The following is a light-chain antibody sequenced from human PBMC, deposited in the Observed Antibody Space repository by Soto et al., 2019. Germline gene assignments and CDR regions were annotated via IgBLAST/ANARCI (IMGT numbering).Light chain of an antibody. CDR1: QTLLHSNGKSY. J-gene: IGKJ4*01. V-gene: IGKV2D-29*01. CDR2: EAS. CDR3: LQSLHFPLT. Sequence: EIVMTQTPLSLSVTPGQSASISCRSSQTLLHSNGKSYLYWYLQKAGQAPQLLIYEASKRFSGVAARFSGSGAGTDFTLQISRVEAEDVGVYYCLQSLHFPLTFGGGTTVEIK.